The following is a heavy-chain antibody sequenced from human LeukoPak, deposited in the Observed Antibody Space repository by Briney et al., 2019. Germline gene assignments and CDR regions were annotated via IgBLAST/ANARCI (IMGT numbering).Heavy chain of an antibody. CDR1: GYTFTSYD. CDR3: ARRYCSSTSCYYGRLGDWFDP. CDR2: MNPNSGNT. V-gene: IGHV1-8*01. Sequence: ASVKVSCKASGYTFTSYDINWVRQATGQGLEWMGWMNPNSGNTGYAQKFQGRVTMTRNTSISTAYMELSSLRSEDTAVYYCARRYCSSTSCYYGRLGDWFDPWGQGTLVTVSS. D-gene: IGHD2-2*01. J-gene: IGHJ5*02.